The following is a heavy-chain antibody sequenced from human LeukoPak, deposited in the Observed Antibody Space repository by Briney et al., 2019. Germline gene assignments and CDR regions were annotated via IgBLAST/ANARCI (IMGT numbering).Heavy chain of an antibody. Sequence: GGSLRLSCAASGFTFSSYWMHWVRQAPGKGLVWVSRINSDGSSTSYADSVKGRFTISRDNAKNTLYLQMNSLRAEDTAVYYCARVYRSGSYGYYYYYGMDVWGKGTTVTVSS. V-gene: IGHV3-74*01. CDR1: GFTFSSYW. J-gene: IGHJ6*04. CDR2: INSDGSST. CDR3: ARVYRSGSYGYYYYYGMDV. D-gene: IGHD3-10*01.